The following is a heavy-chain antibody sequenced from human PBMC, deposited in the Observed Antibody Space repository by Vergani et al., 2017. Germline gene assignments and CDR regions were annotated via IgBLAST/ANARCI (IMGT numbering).Heavy chain of an antibody. CDR3: AREMGMVRGVIRDYYYYGMDV. CDR2: IYTSGST. CDR1: GGSISSGSYY. J-gene: IGHJ6*02. Sequence: QVQLQESGPGLVKPSQTLSLTCTVSGGSISSGSYYWSWIRQPAGKGLELIGRIYTSGSTNYNPSLKSRVTISVDTSKNQFSLNLSSVTAADTAVYYCAREMGMVRGVIRDYYYYGMDVWGQGTTVTVSS. D-gene: IGHD3-10*01. V-gene: IGHV4-61*02.